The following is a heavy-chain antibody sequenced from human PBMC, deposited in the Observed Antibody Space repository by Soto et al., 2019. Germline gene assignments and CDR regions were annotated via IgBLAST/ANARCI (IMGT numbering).Heavy chain of an antibody. J-gene: IGHJ4*02. CDR3: AKDLVGYFDY. CDR2: ISYDGSNK. V-gene: IGHV3-30*18. Sequence: QVPLVESGGGVVQPGRSLRLSCAASGFTFSSYGMHWVRQAPGKGLEWVAVISYDGSNKYYADSVKGLFTISRDNSKNTLYLQMNSLRAEDTAVYYCAKDLVGYFDYWGQGTLVTVSS. D-gene: IGHD2-8*02. CDR1: GFTFSSYG.